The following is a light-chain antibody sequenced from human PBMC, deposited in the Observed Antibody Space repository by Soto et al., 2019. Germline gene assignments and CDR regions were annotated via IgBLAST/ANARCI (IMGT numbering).Light chain of an antibody. Sequence: QSALTQPPSMSGAPGQRVTISCTGSSSNIGAGYDVPWYQHLPGTAPKLLIYGNTNRPSGVPDRFSGSKSGTSASLAITGLQAEDEADYYCQSHDSSLNSWVFGGGTK. V-gene: IGLV1-40*01. J-gene: IGLJ3*02. CDR2: GNT. CDR1: SSNIGAGYD. CDR3: QSHDSSLNSWV.